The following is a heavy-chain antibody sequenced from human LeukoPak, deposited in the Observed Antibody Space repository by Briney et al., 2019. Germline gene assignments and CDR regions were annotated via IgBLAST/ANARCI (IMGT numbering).Heavy chain of an antibody. V-gene: IGHV5-51*01. J-gene: IGHJ3*02. D-gene: IGHD3-10*01. CDR3: ASHRPRDITTVRGVPTFAFAI. Sequence: GESLKISCKGSGYSFTSYWIGWVRQMPGKGLEWMGIIYPGDSDTRYSPSFQGQVTISADKSISAAYPQWSSLKASDTAMYYCASHRPRDITTVRGVPTFAFAIWGQGTMVTVSS. CDR2: IYPGDSDT. CDR1: GYSFTSYW.